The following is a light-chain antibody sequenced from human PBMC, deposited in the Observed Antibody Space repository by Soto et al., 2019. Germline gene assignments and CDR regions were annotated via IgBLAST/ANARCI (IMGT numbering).Light chain of an antibody. Sequence: EIVLTQSPGTLSLSPGERASLSCRASQSVSSTYLAWYQQKPGQAPRLLIYATSTRATGIPDRFSGSGSGTDFTLTISRLEPEDFAVYYCQQYSSSLWTFGQWTKVEIK. J-gene: IGKJ1*01. CDR1: QSVSSTY. CDR3: QQYSSSLWT. CDR2: ATS. V-gene: IGKV3-20*01.